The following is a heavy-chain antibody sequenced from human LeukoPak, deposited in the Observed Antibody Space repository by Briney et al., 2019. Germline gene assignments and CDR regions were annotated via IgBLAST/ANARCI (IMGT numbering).Heavy chain of an antibody. CDR2: IYHSGST. V-gene: IGHV4-4*02. Sequence: SETLSLTCVVSGGSISSRNWRSWVRQPPGKGLEWIGEIYHSGSTNYNPSLKSRVTISLDKSKNHFSLNLTSVTAADTAVYYCARGWRSRVALFDYWGQGTLVTVSS. CDR3: ARGWRSRVALFDY. CDR1: GGSISSRNW. J-gene: IGHJ4*02. D-gene: IGHD5-12*01.